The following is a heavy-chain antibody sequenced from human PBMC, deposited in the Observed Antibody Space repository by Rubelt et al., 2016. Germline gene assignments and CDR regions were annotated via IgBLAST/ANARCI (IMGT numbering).Heavy chain of an antibody. V-gene: IGHV3-7*01. CDR1: GFTFSSFA. CDR3: ARDSGGVIIPSGYYGMDV. Sequence: VWSWGGLIQAGGSLRLSCAASGFTFSSFAMSWVRQAPGKGLEWVANIKQDGSEKYYVDSVKGRFTISRDNTKNSLYLQMNSLRVEDTAVYYCARDSGGVIIPSGYYGMDVWGQGTMVTVSS. D-gene: IGHD2/OR15-2a*01. CDR2: IKQDGSEK. J-gene: IGHJ6*02.